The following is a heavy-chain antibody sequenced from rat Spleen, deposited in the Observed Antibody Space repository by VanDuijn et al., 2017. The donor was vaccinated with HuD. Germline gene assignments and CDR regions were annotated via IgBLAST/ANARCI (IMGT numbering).Heavy chain of an antibody. J-gene: IGHJ3*01. Sequence: EVQLVESGGGLMQPGRSLKLSCAASGFTFSNYDMAWVRQAPTKGLEWVATIIYDGSRTFFRDSVKGRFTISRDNAKSTLYLQMDSLRSEDTATYYCTTGPRILRLDWFAYWGQGTLVTVSS. V-gene: IGHV5S10*01. CDR2: IIYDGSRT. D-gene: IGHD1-6*01. CDR1: GFTFSNYD. CDR3: TTGPRILRLDWFAY.